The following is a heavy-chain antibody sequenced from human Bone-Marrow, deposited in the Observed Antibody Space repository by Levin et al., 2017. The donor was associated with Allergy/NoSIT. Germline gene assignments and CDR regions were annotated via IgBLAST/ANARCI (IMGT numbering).Heavy chain of an antibody. CDR2: IKTKTDGGTT. Sequence: GGSLRLSCAASGLSFTNAWMSWVRQAPGKGLEWVGRIKTKTDGGTTDYAAPLQGRFTISRDDSKNMLYLQMNSLKSEDTAMYFCTTLMATVTYDAFDVWGQGTMVTVSS. V-gene: IGHV3-15*01. CDR3: TTLMATVTYDAFDV. D-gene: IGHD4-17*01. CDR1: GLSFTNAW. J-gene: IGHJ3*01.